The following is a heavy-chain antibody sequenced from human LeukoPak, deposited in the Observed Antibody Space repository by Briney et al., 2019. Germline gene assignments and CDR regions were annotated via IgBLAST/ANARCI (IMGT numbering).Heavy chain of an antibody. V-gene: IGHV3-23*01. CDR1: GFTLRSYD. J-gene: IGHJ5*02. Sequence: GGSLRLSCAASGFTLRSYDMSWVRQASGKGLEWVAATSGSGVNSYYADSVRGRFTISRDNSQNTLYLQMNSLRAEDTAVYYCARSKAYYDILTGYYPGGDWFDPWGQGTLVTVSS. CDR3: ARSKAYYDILTGYYPGGDWFDP. D-gene: IGHD3-9*01. CDR2: TSGSGVNS.